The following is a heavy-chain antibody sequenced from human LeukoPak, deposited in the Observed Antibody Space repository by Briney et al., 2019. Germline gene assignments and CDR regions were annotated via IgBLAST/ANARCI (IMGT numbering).Heavy chain of an antibody. CDR2: IYYSGST. V-gene: IGHV4-59*01. D-gene: IGHD4-17*01. CDR1: GGSISSYY. Sequence: SETLSLTCTVSGGSISSYYWSWIRQPPGKGLEWIGYIYYSGSTNYNPSLKSRVTISVDTSKNQFSLKPSSVTAADTAVYYCARDPGTVTRVQSYYYGMDVWGQGTTVTVSS. J-gene: IGHJ6*02. CDR3: ARDPGTVTRVQSYYYGMDV.